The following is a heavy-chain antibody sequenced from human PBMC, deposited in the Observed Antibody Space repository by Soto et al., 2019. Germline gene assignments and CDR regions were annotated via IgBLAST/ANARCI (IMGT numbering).Heavy chain of an antibody. CDR2: MSSSGATI. D-gene: IGHD6-13*01. CDR3: AKVSSSWYSGFFDL. CDR1: EFTFSDYY. V-gene: IGHV3-11*01. J-gene: IGHJ4*02. Sequence: PGGSLRLSCAASEFTFSDYYMTWIRQAPGKGLEWVSYMSSSGATIYYADSVKGRFTISRDNSKNSLYLQMNSRRAEDTAVYYCAKVSSSWYSGFFDLWGQGTLVTVSS.